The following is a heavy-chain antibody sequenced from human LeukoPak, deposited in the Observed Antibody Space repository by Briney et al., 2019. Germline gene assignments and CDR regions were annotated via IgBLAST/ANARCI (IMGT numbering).Heavy chain of an antibody. CDR1: GFTFSSYS. Sequence: GGSLRLSCAASGFTFSSYSMNWVRQAPGKGLEWVSSISSSSSYIYYADSVKGRFTISRDNAKNSLYLQMNSLRAEDTAVYYCARDSFYSGGYWYFDYWGQGTLVTVSS. V-gene: IGHV3-21*01. CDR3: ARDSFYSGGYWYFDY. CDR2: ISSSSSYI. J-gene: IGHJ4*02. D-gene: IGHD1-26*01.